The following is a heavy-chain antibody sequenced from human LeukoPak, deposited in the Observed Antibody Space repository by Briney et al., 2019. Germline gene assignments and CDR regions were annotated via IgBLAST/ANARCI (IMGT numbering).Heavy chain of an antibody. Sequence: EASVKVSCKASGYTFTSYDINWVRQATGQGLEWMGWMNPNSGNTGYAQKFQGRVTMTEDTSTDTAYMELSSLRSEDTAVYYCALGWLLPTKDYWGQGTLITVSS. D-gene: IGHD3-22*01. V-gene: IGHV1-8*01. J-gene: IGHJ4*02. CDR1: GYTFTSYD. CDR3: ALGWLLPTKDY. CDR2: MNPNSGNT.